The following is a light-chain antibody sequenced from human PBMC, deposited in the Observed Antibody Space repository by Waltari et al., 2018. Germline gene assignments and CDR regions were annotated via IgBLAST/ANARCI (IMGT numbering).Light chain of an antibody. J-gene: IGKJ1*01. V-gene: IGKV3-20*01. CDR3: QQYGSSPHT. CDR2: GIF. Sequence: IVLTQSPGTPSLSPGERATLSCRASQTVTSSSLGWYQQKPGQAPRLLFYGIFNRATGIPDRFSGSGSGTDFTLTISRLEPEDFAVYYCQQYGSSPHTFGQGTKVEIK. CDR1: QTVTSSS.